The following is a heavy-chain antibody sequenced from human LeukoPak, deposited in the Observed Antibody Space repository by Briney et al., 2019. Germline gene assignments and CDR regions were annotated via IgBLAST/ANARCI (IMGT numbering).Heavy chain of an antibody. CDR2: FDPEDGET. D-gene: IGHD3-9*01. Sequence: ASVKVSCKVSGYTLTELSMHGVRQAPGKGLEWMGGFDPEDGETIYAQKFQGRVTMTEDTSTDTAYMELSSLRSEDTAVYYCATDLRGDILTGSSWGQGTLVTVSS. J-gene: IGHJ5*02. V-gene: IGHV1-24*01. CDR3: ATDLRGDILTGSS. CDR1: GYTLTELS.